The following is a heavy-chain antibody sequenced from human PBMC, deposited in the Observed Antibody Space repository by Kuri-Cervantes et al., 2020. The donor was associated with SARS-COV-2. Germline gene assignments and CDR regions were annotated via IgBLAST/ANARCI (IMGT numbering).Heavy chain of an antibody. CDR1: GFTFSSYW. D-gene: IGHD3-3*01. Sequence: GESLKISCAASGFTFSSYWMHWVRQAPGKGLVWVSRINSDGSSTSYADSVKGRFTISRDNAKNTLYLQMNSLRAEDTAVYYCAGTHYDLWSGQPIVWGQGTLVTVSS. CDR3: AGTHYDLWSGQPIV. J-gene: IGHJ4*02. V-gene: IGHV3-74*01. CDR2: INSDGSST.